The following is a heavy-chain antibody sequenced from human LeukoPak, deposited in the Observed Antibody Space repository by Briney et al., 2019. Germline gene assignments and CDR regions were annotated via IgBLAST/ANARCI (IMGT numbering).Heavy chain of an antibody. CDR1: GGSISSSSYY. Sequence: PSETLSLTCTVSGGSISSSSYYWGWIRQPPGKGLEWIGSIYYSGSTYYNPSLKSRVTISVDTSKNQFSLKLSSVTAADTAVYYCARDWLVPAAMKSRWFDPWGQGTLVTVSS. CDR3: ARDWLVPAAMKSRWFDP. J-gene: IGHJ5*02. V-gene: IGHV4-39*07. D-gene: IGHD2-2*01. CDR2: IYYSGST.